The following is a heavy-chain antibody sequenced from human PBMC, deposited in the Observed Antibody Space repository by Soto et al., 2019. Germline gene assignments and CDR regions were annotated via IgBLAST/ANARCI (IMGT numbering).Heavy chain of an antibody. CDR1: GYTFTTYD. CDR3: ARRKERSGPNYFDY. J-gene: IGHJ4*02. D-gene: IGHD6-25*01. Sequence: ASVKVSCKASGYTFTTYDINWVRQAPGQGLEWMGWMNPYTGKAGYAQKFQGRVTMTRDNSISTAYMELSSLRSEDTAVYYCARRKERSGPNYFDYWGLGTLVTVSS. CDR2: MNPYTGKA. V-gene: IGHV1-8*01.